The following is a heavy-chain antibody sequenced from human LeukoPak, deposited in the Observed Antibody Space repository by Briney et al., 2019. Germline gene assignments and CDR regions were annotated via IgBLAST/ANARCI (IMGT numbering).Heavy chain of an antibody. CDR3: AKGGYRYYGSGSYPGNEKFP. CDR1: GFTFDDYA. Sequence: PGGSLRLSCAASGFTFDDYAMHWVRQAPGKGLEWVSGISWNSGSIGYADSVKGRFTISRDNAKSSLYLQMNSLRAEDTALYYCAKGGYRYYGSGSYPGNEKFPWGQGTLVTVSS. V-gene: IGHV3-9*01. J-gene: IGHJ5*02. D-gene: IGHD3-10*01. CDR2: ISWNSGSI.